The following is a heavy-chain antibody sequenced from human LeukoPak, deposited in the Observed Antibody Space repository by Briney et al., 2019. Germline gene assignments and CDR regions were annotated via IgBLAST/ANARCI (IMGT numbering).Heavy chain of an antibody. CDR2: IYYSGST. V-gene: IGHV4-59*01. D-gene: IGHD2-15*01. Sequence: SETLSLTCTVSGGSISSYYWSWIRQPPGKGLEWIGYIYYSGSTNYNPSLKSRVTISVDTSKNQFSLKLSSVTAADTAVYYCARVGWTGDAFDIWGQGTMVTVSS. J-gene: IGHJ3*02. CDR3: ARVGWTGDAFDI. CDR1: GGSISSYY.